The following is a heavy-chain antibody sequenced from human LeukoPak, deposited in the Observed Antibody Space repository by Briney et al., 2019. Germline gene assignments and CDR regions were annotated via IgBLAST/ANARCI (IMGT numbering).Heavy chain of an antibody. Sequence: GGSLRLSCAASGFTFSGSVLLWVRQASGRGLEWFGRIRSKADNDATAYAASVKGRFTISRDDSRNTAYLQMNSLRAEDTAVYFCAKGKLLYSTYPIHGFDSWGQGTLVTVSS. J-gene: IGHJ4*02. D-gene: IGHD6-13*01. CDR1: GFTFSGSV. CDR2: IRSKADNDAT. V-gene: IGHV3-73*01. CDR3: AKGKLLYSTYPIHGFDS.